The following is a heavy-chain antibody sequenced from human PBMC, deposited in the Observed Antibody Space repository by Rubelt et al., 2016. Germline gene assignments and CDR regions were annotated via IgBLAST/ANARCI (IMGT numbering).Heavy chain of an antibody. J-gene: IGHJ4*02. Sequence: KSQRGGLEWVSLISGNGRSTYDADSVKGRFTISRDNSKNTLFLQMSSLRAEDTALYYCVREYCTRTTCYSSEVYWGQGTRVSVSS. V-gene: IGHV3-23*01. D-gene: IGHD2-2*02. CDR3: VREYCTRTTCYSSEVY. CDR2: ISGNGRST.